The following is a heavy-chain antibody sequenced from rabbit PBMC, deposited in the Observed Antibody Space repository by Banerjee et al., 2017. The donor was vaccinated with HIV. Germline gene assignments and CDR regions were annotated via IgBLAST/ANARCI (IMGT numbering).Heavy chain of an antibody. J-gene: IGHJ3*01. CDR3: ARGGDGGGYGCSL. V-gene: IGHV1S45*01. CDR2: ISTAIGTT. CDR1: GFSFSSSYW. Sequence: QEQLEESGGGLVKPEGSLTLTCTASGFSFSSSYWICWVRQAPGKGLEWIGCISTAIGTTYYASWAKGRFTISKTSSTTVTLQMTSLTAADTATYFCARGGDGGGYGCSLWDQGTLVTVS. D-gene: IGHD1-1*01.